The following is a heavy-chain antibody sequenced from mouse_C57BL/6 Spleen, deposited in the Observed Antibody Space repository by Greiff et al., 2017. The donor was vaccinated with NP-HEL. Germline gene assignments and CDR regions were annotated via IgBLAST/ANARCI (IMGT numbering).Heavy chain of an antibody. Sequence: DVQLQESGGGLVQPGGSLSLSCAASGFTFTDYYMSWVRQPPGKALEWLGFIRNKANGYTTEYSASVKGRFTISRYNSQSIRYVQIEALRAKDVDTYYCARWSNAIGLFAYWGQATLGTFS. CDR2: IRNKANGYTT. D-gene: IGHD6-1*01. CDR3: ARWSNAIGLFAY. J-gene: IGHJ3*01. V-gene: IGHV7-3*01. CDR1: GFTFTDYY.